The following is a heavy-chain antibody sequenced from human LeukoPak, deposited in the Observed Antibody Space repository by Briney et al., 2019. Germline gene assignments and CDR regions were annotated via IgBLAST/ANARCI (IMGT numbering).Heavy chain of an antibody. CDR1: GYTFTGYY. CDR2: INPNSGGT. D-gene: IGHD3-22*01. J-gene: IGHJ4*02. Sequence: ASVKVSCKASGYTFTGYYMHWVRQAPGQGLEWMGRINPNSGGTNYAQKFQGRVTMTRDTSISTAYMELSRLRSDDTAVYYCARERGHDSSGYWVSMYFDYWGQGTLVTVSS. CDR3: ARERGHDSSGYWVSMYFDY. V-gene: IGHV1-2*06.